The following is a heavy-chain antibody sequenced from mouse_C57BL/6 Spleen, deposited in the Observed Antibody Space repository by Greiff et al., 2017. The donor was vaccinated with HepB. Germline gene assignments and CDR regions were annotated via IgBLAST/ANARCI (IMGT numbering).Heavy chain of an antibody. CDR3: ARRDTTVVEAY. Sequence: EVKLMESGGGLVKPGGSLKLSCAASGFTFSSYTMSWVRQTPEKRLEWVATISGGGGNTYYPDSVKGRVTISRDNAKNTLYLQMSRLRSEDTALYYCARRDTTVVEAYWGQGTLVTVSA. CDR1: GFTFSSYT. V-gene: IGHV5-9*01. CDR2: ISGGGGNT. J-gene: IGHJ3*01. D-gene: IGHD1-1*01.